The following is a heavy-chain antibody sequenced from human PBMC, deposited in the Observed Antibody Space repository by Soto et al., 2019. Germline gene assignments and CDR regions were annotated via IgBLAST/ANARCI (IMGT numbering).Heavy chain of an antibody. D-gene: IGHD6-19*01. CDR3: TRSVADARLGYFYYYYGMDV. V-gene: IGHV3-73*02. Sequence: EVQLVESGGGLVQPGGSLKLSCAASGFTFSGSAMHWVRQASGKGLEWVGRIRSKANSYATAYAASVKGRFTISRDDSKNTAYLQMNSLKTEDTAVYYCTRSVADARLGYFYYYYGMDVWGQGTTVTVSS. CDR1: GFTFSGSA. CDR2: IRSKANSYAT. J-gene: IGHJ6*02.